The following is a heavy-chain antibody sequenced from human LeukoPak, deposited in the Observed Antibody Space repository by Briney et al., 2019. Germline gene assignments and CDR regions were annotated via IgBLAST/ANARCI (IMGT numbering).Heavy chain of an antibody. Sequence: GGSLRLSCAASGFTVSSNYMSWVRQAPGKGLEWVSVIYRGGSTYYADSVKGRFTISRDNSKNTLYLQMNSLRSEDTAVYYCARSFSGDYYYMDVWGKGTTVTVSS. V-gene: IGHV3-53*05. J-gene: IGHJ6*03. CDR1: GFTVSSNY. D-gene: IGHD6-25*01. CDR2: IYRGGST. CDR3: ARSFSGDYYYMDV.